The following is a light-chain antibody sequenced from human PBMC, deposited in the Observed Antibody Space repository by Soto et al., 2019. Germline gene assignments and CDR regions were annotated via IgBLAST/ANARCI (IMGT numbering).Light chain of an antibody. Sequence: EIVMTQSPATLSVSPGERVTLSSRASENISRNLARYQQKPGQAPSLLMYGVSTRATGIPARFSGSGSGTEFTLTISSLQSEDFAVYYCQQYNTWSSITFGQGTRLEIK. V-gene: IGKV3-15*01. J-gene: IGKJ5*01. CDR1: ENISRN. CDR3: QQYNTWSSIT. CDR2: GVS.